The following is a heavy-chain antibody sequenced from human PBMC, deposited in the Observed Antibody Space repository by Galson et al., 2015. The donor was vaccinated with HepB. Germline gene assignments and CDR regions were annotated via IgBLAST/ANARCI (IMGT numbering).Heavy chain of an antibody. J-gene: IGHJ4*02. CDR1: GGSFSGYY. CDR3: ARASPYSSGWYGVPGGRGTRVFYFDY. V-gene: IGHV4-34*01. CDR2: INHSGST. Sequence: LSLTCAVYGGSFSGYYWSWIRQPPGKGLEWIGEINHSGSTNYNPSLKSRVTISVDTSKNQFSLKLSSVTAADTAVYYCARASPYSSGWYGVPGGRGTRVFYFDYWGQGTLVTVSS. D-gene: IGHD6-19*01.